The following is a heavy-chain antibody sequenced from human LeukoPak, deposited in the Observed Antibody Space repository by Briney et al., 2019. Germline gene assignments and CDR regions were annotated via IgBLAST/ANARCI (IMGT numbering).Heavy chain of an antibody. CDR2: INHSGST. V-gene: IGHV4-34*01. Sequence: SETLSLTCAVYGGSFSGYYWSWIRQPPGKGLEWIGEINHSGSTNYNPSLKSRVTISVDTSKNQFSPKLSSVTAADTAVYYCARGDPNYYGSGSYYNGGDWFDPWGQGTLVTVSS. D-gene: IGHD3-10*01. CDR3: ARGDPNYYGSGSYYNGGDWFDP. J-gene: IGHJ5*02. CDR1: GGSFSGYY.